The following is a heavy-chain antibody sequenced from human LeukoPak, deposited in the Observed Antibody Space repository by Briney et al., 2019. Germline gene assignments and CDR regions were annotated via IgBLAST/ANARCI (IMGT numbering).Heavy chain of an antibody. V-gene: IGHV1-2*02. CDR2: SIPISGVT. Sequence: ASVKASCEASRYAFTAYNIGSVRQAPGQGLEWMGSSIPISGVTKYAQKFQGKVTMSRYTCITTAYMELCSLRFGDTAVQYCAPRRVAADKGFDYCSQGTLVTVSS. J-gene: IGHJ4*02. CDR3: APRRVAADKGFDY. CDR1: RYAFTAYN. D-gene: IGHD6-19*01.